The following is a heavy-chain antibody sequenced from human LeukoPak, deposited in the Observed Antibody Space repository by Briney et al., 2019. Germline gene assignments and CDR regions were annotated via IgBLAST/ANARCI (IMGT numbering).Heavy chain of an antibody. Sequence: LTGGSLRLSCAASGFTFSSYAMSWVRQAPGKGLEWVSAIRDSGSSTHYADSVKGRFTTSRDNSKNTLFLQMDSLRAEDTAVYYCARDEQGIAVALVSEGVDYWGQGTLVTVSS. J-gene: IGHJ4*02. D-gene: IGHD6-19*01. CDR1: GFTFSSYA. CDR3: ARDEQGIAVALVSEGVDY. V-gene: IGHV3-23*01. CDR2: IRDSGSST.